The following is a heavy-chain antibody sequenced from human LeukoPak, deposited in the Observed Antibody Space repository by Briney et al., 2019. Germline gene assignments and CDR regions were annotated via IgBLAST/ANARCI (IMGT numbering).Heavy chain of an antibody. CDR1: GFSLSTSGVG. V-gene: IGHV2-5*01. D-gene: IGHD2-2*01. CDR3: AHIVVVPAALVYYFDY. CDR2: IYWNDDK. J-gene: IGHJ4*02. Sequence: ESGPTLVNPTQTLTLTCTFSGFSLSTSGVGVGWIRQPPGKALEWLALIYWNDDKRYSPSLKSRHTITKDTSKNQVVLTMTNMDPVDTATYYCAHIVVVPAALVYYFDYWGQGTLVTVSS.